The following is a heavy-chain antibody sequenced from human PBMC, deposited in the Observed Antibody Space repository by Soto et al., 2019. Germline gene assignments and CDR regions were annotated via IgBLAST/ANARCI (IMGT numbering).Heavy chain of an antibody. D-gene: IGHD3-3*01. Sequence: ASXKVSCKSSGYTFTSFDIKCVRQHTGQGLEWMGWMNPNSGNTGYAQKFQGRVTLTRNTSISTAYMELSSLRSEDTAVYYCARVQGVLRFLEWPDDAFDLWGQGTMVPVSS. CDR2: MNPNSGNT. J-gene: IGHJ3*01. CDR1: GYTFTSFD. V-gene: IGHV1-8*01. CDR3: ARVQGVLRFLEWPDDAFDL.